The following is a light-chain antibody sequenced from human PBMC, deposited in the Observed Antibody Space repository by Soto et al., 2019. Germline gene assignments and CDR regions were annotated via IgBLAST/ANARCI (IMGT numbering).Light chain of an antibody. J-gene: IGLJ1*01. V-gene: IGLV2-11*01. Sequence: QSALTQPRSVSGSPGQSVTISCTGSRSDVGGYNYVSWYQQHPGKAPKLMIYDVSKRPSGVPGRFSGSKSGNTASLTISGLQAEDEADYYCSSYTSDSTLGNVFGTGTQLTVL. CDR3: SSYTSDSTLGNV. CDR1: RSDVGGYNY. CDR2: DVS.